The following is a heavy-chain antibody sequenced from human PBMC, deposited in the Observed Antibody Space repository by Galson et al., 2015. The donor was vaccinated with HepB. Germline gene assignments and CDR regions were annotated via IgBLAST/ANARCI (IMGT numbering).Heavy chain of an antibody. V-gene: IGHV2-5*01. CDR1: GFSLSTSGVA. Sequence: PALVKPTQTLTLTCTFSGFSLSTSGVAVGWIRQPPGKALEWLALIYWNDDKRHSPSLKSRVTITKDTSKNQVVLTLTNMDSMDTGTYYCARSRKLGMNFDYWGQGTLVTVSS. D-gene: IGHD7-27*01. CDR3: ARSRKLGMNFDY. CDR2: IYWNDDK. J-gene: IGHJ4*02.